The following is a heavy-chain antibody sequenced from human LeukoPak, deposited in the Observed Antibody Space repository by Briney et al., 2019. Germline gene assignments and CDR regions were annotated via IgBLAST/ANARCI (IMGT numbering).Heavy chain of an antibody. V-gene: IGHV4-4*07. CDR2: IYTSGST. D-gene: IGHD3-22*01. CDR3: ARGKYYYDSSGYYTYYFDY. J-gene: IGHJ4*02. CDR1: GGSISSYY. Sequence: SETLSLTCTVSGGSISSYYWSWIRQPAGKGLEWIGRIYTSGSTNYNPSLKSRVTMSVDTSKNQFSLKLSSVTAADTAVYYCARGKYYYDSSGYYTYYFDYWGQGTLVTVSS.